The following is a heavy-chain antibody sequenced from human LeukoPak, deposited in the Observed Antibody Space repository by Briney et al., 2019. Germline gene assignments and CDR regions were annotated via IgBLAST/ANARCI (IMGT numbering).Heavy chain of an antibody. V-gene: IGHV3-21*01. CDR1: GFTFSSHS. CDR2: ISSSSSYI. J-gene: IGHJ6*02. CDR3: ARELRTTSGMDV. Sequence: GGSLRLSCAASGFTFSSHSMNWVRQAPGKGLEWVSSISSSSSYIYYADSVKGRFTISRDNAKNSLYLQMNSLRAEDTAGYYCARELRTTSGMDVWGQGTTVTVSS. D-gene: IGHD1-1*01.